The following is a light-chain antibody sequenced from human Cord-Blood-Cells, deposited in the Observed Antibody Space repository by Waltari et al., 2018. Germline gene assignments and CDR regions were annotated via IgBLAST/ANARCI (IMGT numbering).Light chain of an antibody. Sequence: DIQMTQSPSCPSHFVGDRITITCRASPSISSYVNWYQQKRGKAPKLLIYAAFSLQSGVPSRFSGSGSGTDFTLTISSLQPEDFATYYCQQSYSTPSTFGPGTKVDIK. CDR2: AAF. CDR1: PSISSY. CDR3: QQSYSTPST. J-gene: IGKJ3*01. V-gene: IGKV1-39*01.